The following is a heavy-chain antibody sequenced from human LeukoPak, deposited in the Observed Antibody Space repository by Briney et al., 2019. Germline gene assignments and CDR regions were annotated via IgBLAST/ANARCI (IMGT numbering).Heavy chain of an antibody. CDR3: AKNYASGTYYIDY. V-gene: IGHV3-21*04. J-gene: IGHJ4*02. CDR1: GFTFSSYS. D-gene: IGHD3-10*01. CDR2: ISSSSRYI. Sequence: PGGSLRLSCAASGFTFSSYSMNWVRQAPGKGLEWVSSISSSSRYIYYADSVKGRFTISRDNAKNSLYLQMNSLRAGDTALYYCAKNYASGTYYIDYWGQGTLVTVSS.